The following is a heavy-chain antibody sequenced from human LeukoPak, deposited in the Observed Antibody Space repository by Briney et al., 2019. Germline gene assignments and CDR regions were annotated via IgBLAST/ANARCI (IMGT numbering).Heavy chain of an antibody. J-gene: IGHJ4*02. Sequence: GGSLRLSCAASGGTFINYWMSWVRQAPGKGLEWVASIKQDGSEKYYLDSVKGRFSISRDNTKNSLYLQMNSLRAEDTAVYYCVRPGGRNGFDYWGQGTLVTVSS. CDR2: IKQDGSEK. D-gene: IGHD3-16*01. CDR1: GGTFINYW. V-gene: IGHV3-7*01. CDR3: VRPGGRNGFDY.